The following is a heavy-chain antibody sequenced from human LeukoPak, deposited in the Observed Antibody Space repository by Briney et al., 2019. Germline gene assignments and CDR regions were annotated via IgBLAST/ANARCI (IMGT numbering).Heavy chain of an antibody. V-gene: IGHV5-51*01. CDR1: GYSFTTYW. CDR2: IYPADSGT. D-gene: IGHD4-17*01. CDR3: ARPSYADYVGDY. J-gene: IGHJ4*02. Sequence: GESLKISCKGSGYSFTTYWIGWVRQMPGKGLEWMGIIYPADSGTKYSPSFQGQVTISADKSISTAYLEWSSMKASDTAVYYCARPSYADYVGDYWGQGTLVTVSS.